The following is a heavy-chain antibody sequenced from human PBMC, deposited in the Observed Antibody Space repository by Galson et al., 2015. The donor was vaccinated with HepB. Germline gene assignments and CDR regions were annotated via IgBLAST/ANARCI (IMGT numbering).Heavy chain of an antibody. CDR3: ATRSTRGDFYYYMDV. CDR1: GHNFATYW. J-gene: IGHJ6*03. Sequence: QSGAEVKTPGESLKISCQGSGHNFATYWITWVRQTPGKGLEWMGVIFPGDSDTRYSPSFEGQVTISADKSFSTAYLQWSSLKDAYTAIYYCATRSTRGDFYYYMDVWGAGTTVTVSS. V-gene: IGHV5-51*01. CDR2: IFPGDSDT. D-gene: IGHD4-11*01.